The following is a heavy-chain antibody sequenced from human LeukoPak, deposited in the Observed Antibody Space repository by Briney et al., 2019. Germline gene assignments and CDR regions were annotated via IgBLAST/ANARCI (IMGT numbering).Heavy chain of an antibody. CDR1: GGTFSSYA. J-gene: IGHJ5*02. Sequence: SVKVSCKASGGTFSSYAISWVRQAPGQGLEWMGGIIPIFGTANYAQKFQGRVTITADESTSTAYMELSSLRSEDTAVYYCANQYCSGGSCYPGGFDPWGQGTLVTVSS. D-gene: IGHD2-15*01. CDR3: ANQYCSGGSCYPGGFDP. V-gene: IGHV1-69*01. CDR2: IIPIFGTA.